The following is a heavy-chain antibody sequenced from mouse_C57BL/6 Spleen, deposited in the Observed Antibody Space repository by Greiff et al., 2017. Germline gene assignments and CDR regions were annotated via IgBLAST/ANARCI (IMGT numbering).Heavy chain of an antibody. Sequence: VQLQQSGAELVKPGASVKLSCTASGFNIKDYYMHWVKQRTEQGLEWIGRIDPEDGETKYAPQFQGKATITADTSSNTAYLQLSSLTSEDTAVYYCALTAQAAWFAYWGQGTLVTVSA. V-gene: IGHV14-2*01. CDR3: ALTAQAAWFAY. CDR2: IDPEDGET. D-gene: IGHD3-2*02. J-gene: IGHJ3*01. CDR1: GFNIKDYY.